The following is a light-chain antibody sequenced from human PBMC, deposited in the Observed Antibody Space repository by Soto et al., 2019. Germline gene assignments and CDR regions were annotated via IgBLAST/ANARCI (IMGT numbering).Light chain of an antibody. CDR1: SSDIGGYNY. CDR3: SSYTSTSSLYV. V-gene: IGLV2-14*03. CDR2: DVA. Sequence: QSVLTQPASVSGSPGQPITISCTGTSSDIGGYNYVSWYRQHPGKAPELMIYDVANRPSGVSDRFSGSKSGNTASLTISGLQTEYESDYYCSSYTSTSSLYVFGTGTKFTVL. J-gene: IGLJ1*01.